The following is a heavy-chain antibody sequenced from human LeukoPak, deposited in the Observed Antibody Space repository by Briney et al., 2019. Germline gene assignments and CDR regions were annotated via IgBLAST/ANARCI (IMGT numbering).Heavy chain of an antibody. D-gene: IGHD2/OR15-2a*01. CDR2: IKSDGGT. J-gene: IGHJ4*02. V-gene: IGHV3-74*03. Sequence: GGSLRLSCAASGFALSVSWMHWVRQAPGKGLVWVSVIKSDGGTAYADSVKGRFTISRDNAKNTVYLQMNSLRDEDTAVYYCAKDYFGSLEYWGQGTLVTVSS. CDR1: GFALSVSW. CDR3: AKDYFGSLEY.